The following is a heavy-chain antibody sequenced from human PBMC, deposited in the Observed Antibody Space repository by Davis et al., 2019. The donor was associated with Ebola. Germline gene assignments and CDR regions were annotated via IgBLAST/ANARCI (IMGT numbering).Heavy chain of an antibody. CDR2: IRSKANSYAT. Sequence: PGGSLRLSCAASGFTFSGSAMHWVRQASGKGLEWVGRIRSKANSYATAYAASVKGRFTISRDDSKNTAYLQMNSLKTEDTAVYYCTSSNYGYCSSTSCYDYWGQGTLVTVSS. V-gene: IGHV3-73*01. D-gene: IGHD2-2*01. CDR1: GFTFSGSA. CDR3: TSSNYGYCSSTSCYDY. J-gene: IGHJ4*02.